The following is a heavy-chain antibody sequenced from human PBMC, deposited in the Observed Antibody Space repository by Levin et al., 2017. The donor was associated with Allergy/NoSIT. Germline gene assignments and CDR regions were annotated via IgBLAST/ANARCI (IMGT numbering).Heavy chain of an antibody. CDR3: ARMSTQEGRAFDM. J-gene: IGHJ3*02. D-gene: IGHD5/OR15-5a*01. V-gene: IGHV2-70*11. CDR1: GFSLTTLGMC. Sequence: QTLSLTCTFSGFSLTTLGMCVSWIRQPPGKALEWLARIDWDDDKYYSTSLKTRLTISKDTSKNQVVLTMTKMDPLDTATYYCARMSTQEGRAFDMWGQGTRVTVSS. CDR2: IDWDDDK.